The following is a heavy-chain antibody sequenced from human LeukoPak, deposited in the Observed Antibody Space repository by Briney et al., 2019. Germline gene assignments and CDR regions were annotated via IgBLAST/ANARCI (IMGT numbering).Heavy chain of an antibody. Sequence: PGGSLRLSCAASGFTFSTHSMNWVRQAPGKGLEWISYISSDRSTYADSVKGRFTISRDNAKNSLHLQMNSLRVEDTAVYYCASDKDWAFDNWGQGTLVTVSS. CDR3: ASDKDWAFDN. D-gene: IGHD3-9*01. CDR2: ISSDRST. V-gene: IGHV3-48*04. CDR1: GFTFSTHS. J-gene: IGHJ4*02.